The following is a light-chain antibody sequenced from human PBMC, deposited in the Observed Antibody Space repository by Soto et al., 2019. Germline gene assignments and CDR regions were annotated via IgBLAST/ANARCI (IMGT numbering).Light chain of an antibody. V-gene: IGKV1-9*01. Sequence: IQLTQSPSSLSASVGDRVTITCRASQGISSYLAWYQQKPGKAPKLLIYAASTLQSGVPSRFSGSGSGTDVTLTISSLQPEDFATYYCQQLNSLITFGGGTKVEIK. CDR2: AAS. J-gene: IGKJ4*01. CDR3: QQLNSLIT. CDR1: QGISSY.